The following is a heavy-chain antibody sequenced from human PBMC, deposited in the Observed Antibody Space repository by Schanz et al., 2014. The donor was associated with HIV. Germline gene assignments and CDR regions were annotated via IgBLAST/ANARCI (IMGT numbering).Heavy chain of an antibody. CDR3: ARSPSYGMDV. CDR2: ISSSSTTR. V-gene: IGHV3-48*02. J-gene: IGHJ6*02. CDR1: GFTFSTYR. Sequence: EVRLVESGGTSVQPGGSLRLSCAASGFTFSTYRMNWVRQAPGKGLEWVSYISSSSTTRHYADSVKGRFTISRDNAKNSLSLQMNSLRDEDTAVYYCARSPSYGMDVWGQVTTVTVSS.